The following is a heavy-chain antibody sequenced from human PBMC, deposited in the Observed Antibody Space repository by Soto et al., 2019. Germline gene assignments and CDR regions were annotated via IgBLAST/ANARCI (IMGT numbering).Heavy chain of an antibody. CDR2: ISKSDYT. V-gene: IGHV3-21*01. CDR3: AREDSIIIPAVSDF. J-gene: IGHJ4*02. D-gene: IGHD2-2*01. Sequence: RRLSCTVSGFAFNNYGINWVRQAPGKGLEWVSSISKSDYTYYSDSVKGRFTISRDNAKNSVSLQMNTLRVEDTAVYYCAREDSIIIPAVSDFWGQGILVTVSS. CDR1: GFAFNNYG.